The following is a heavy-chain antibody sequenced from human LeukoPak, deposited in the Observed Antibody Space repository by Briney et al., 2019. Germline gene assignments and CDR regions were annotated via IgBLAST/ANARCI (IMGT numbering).Heavy chain of an antibody. V-gene: IGHV4-38-2*01. J-gene: IGHJ4*02. D-gene: IGHD3-16*01. Sequence: SETLSLTCAVSGYSLGKNYYWGWIRQPPGKGLEWIGRIYGTGSTSYNPSLMNRVTMAVDTSKNHFTLKLTSVTAADTAVYYCARYDSRGSASTRFDYWGQGILVTISS. CDR1: GYSLGKNYY. CDR3: ARYDSRGSASTRFDY. CDR2: IYGTGST.